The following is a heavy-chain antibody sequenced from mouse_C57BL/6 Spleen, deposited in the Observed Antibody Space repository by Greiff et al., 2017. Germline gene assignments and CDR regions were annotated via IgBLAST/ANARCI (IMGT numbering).Heavy chain of an antibody. J-gene: IGHJ4*01. CDR1: GFTFTDYY. D-gene: IGHD4-1*01. CDR2: IRNKANGYTT. V-gene: IGHV7-3*01. CDR3: ARAPNWYYAMDY. Sequence: EVKLVESGGGLVQPGGSLSLSCAASGFTFTDYYMSWVRQPPGKALEWLGFIRNKANGYTTEYSASVKGRFTTSRDNSQSILYLQMNALRAEDTAAYFCARAPNWYYAMDYWGQGTSVTVSA.